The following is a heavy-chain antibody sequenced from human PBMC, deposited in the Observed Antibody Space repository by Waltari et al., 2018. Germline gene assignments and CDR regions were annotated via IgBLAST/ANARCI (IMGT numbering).Heavy chain of an antibody. J-gene: IGHJ4*02. CDR1: GFTLRSYG. D-gene: IGHD1-1*01. CDR3: ATKQLDY. Sequence: QVQLVESGGGVVQPGRSLRLSCAASGFTLRSYGMHWVRQAPGKGLEWVAVIWYDGSNKYYADSVKGRFTISRDNSKNTLYLQMNSLRAEDTAMYYCATKQLDYWGQGTLVTVSS. CDR2: IWYDGSNK. V-gene: IGHV3-33*08.